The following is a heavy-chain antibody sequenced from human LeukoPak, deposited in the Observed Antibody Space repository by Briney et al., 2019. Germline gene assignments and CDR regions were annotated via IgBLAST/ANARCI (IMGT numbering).Heavy chain of an antibody. CDR2: IYYSGST. D-gene: IGHD6-19*01. J-gene: IGHJ4*02. CDR3: ASSTSSGWLL. CDR1: GGSISSYY. V-gene: IGHV4-59*01. Sequence: ASETLSLTCTVSGGSISSYYWSWIRQPPGKGLEWIGYIYYSGSTNYNPSLRSRVTISVDMSKNQFSLKLSSVTAADTAVYYCASSTSSGWLLWGQGTLVTVSS.